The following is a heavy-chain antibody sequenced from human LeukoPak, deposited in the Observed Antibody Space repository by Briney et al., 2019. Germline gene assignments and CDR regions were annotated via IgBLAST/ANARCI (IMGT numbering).Heavy chain of an antibody. Sequence: ASVTVSCKTSGYTFTTYGLTWVRQAPGQGLEWMGWIYGYNGNTNYAPKFQDRVTVTTDTSTKTAYMELKNLRSDDTAMYYCALGDILTGYWAEYFVYWGQGTPITVSS. V-gene: IGHV1-18*01. CDR3: ALGDILTGYWAEYFVY. D-gene: IGHD3-9*01. J-gene: IGHJ4*02. CDR2: IYGYNGNT. CDR1: GYTFTTYG.